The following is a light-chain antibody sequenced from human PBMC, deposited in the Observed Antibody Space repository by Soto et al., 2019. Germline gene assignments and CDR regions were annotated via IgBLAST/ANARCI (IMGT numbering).Light chain of an antibody. Sequence: QSALTQPPSASGSLGQSVTISCTGTSSDVGGYNYVSWYQQHPGKAPKLMIYDVSQRPSGVPDRFSGSKSGNTASLTVSGLQAEDDADYYCSSYAGSNNLVFGTGTKLTVL. J-gene: IGLJ1*01. CDR2: DVS. V-gene: IGLV2-8*01. CDR1: SSDVGGYNY. CDR3: SSYAGSNNLV.